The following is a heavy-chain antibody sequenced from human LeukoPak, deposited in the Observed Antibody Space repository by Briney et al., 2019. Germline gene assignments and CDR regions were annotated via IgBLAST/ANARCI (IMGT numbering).Heavy chain of an antibody. Sequence: GRSLRLSCAASGFTFSSYAMHWVRQAPGKGLEWVAVISYDGSNKYYADSVKGRFTISRDNSKNTLYLQMNSLRAEDTVVYYCVGVTGDYWGQGTLVTVSS. CDR1: GFTFSSYA. D-gene: IGHD1-14*01. J-gene: IGHJ4*02. CDR2: ISYDGSNK. CDR3: VGVTGDY. V-gene: IGHV3-30*01.